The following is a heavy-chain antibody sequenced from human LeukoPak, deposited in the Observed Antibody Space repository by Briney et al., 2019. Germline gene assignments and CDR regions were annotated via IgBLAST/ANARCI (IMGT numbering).Heavy chain of an antibody. V-gene: IGHV4-4*02. CDR1: GDSFSSGNW. Sequence: PSETLSLTCTVSGDSFSSGNWWSWVRQPPGKGLEWIGEIYHTGSTTYNPSLKSRVTISVDKSENHFSLRLNSVTAADTAVYYCARLTREAARPKRGVTTSFYYYMDVWGKGTTVTVSS. CDR3: ARLTREAARPKRGVTTSFYYYMDV. CDR2: IYHTGST. J-gene: IGHJ6*03. D-gene: IGHD6-6*01.